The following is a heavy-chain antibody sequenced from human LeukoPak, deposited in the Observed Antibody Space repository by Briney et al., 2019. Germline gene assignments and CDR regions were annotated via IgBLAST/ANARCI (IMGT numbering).Heavy chain of an antibody. Sequence: PGGSLRLSCAASGFNVSSNYMSWVRQAPGKGLEWVSVIYSSGDTYYADSVKGRSTISRDNSKNMLYLQMNGLRAEDTAVYYCARVIYGSGTYYKGWFDPWGQGTLVTVSS. CDR2: IYSSGDT. V-gene: IGHV3-53*01. CDR1: GFNVSSNY. D-gene: IGHD3-10*01. CDR3: ARVIYGSGTYYKGWFDP. J-gene: IGHJ5*02.